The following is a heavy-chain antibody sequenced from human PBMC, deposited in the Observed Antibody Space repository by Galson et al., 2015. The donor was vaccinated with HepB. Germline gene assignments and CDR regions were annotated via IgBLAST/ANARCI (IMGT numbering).Heavy chain of an antibody. J-gene: IGHJ4*02. V-gene: IGHV3-23*01. CDR3: ARSMAAGGGGVY. D-gene: IGHD6-13*01. CDR2: ISGSGGST. Sequence: SLRLSCAASGFTLSSYAMSWVRQAPGKGLEWVSGISGSGGSTYYADSVKGRFTISRDNSKNTLYVQMNSLRAEDTAVYYCARSMAAGGGGVYWGQGTLVTVSS. CDR1: GFTLSSYA.